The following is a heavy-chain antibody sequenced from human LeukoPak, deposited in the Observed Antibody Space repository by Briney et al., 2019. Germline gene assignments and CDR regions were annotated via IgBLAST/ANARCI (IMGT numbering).Heavy chain of an antibody. V-gene: IGHV3-15*01. CDR3: TTWEPQLGEHAFDI. J-gene: IGHJ3*02. CDR2: IKSKTDGGTT. Sequence: PGGSLRLSCAASGFTFSNAWMSWVRQAPGKGLEWVGRIKSKTDGGTTDYAAPVKGRFTISRDDSKNTLYLQMNSLKTEDTAVYYCTTWEPQLGEHAFDIWGQGTMVTVSS. CDR1: GFTFSNAW. D-gene: IGHD1-26*01.